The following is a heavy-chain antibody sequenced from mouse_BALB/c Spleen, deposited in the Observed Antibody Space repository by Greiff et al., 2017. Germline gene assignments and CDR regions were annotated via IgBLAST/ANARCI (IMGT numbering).Heavy chain of an antibody. CDR2: IWAGGST. Sequence: LQESGPGLVAPSQSLSITCTVSGFSLTSYGVHWVRQPPGKGLEWLGVIWAGGSTNYNSALMSRLSISKDNSKSQVFLKMNSLQTDDTAMYYCARDGGDYDDGAWFAYWGQGTLVTVSA. J-gene: IGHJ3*01. D-gene: IGHD2-4*01. V-gene: IGHV2-9*02. CDR3: ARDGGDYDDGAWFAY. CDR1: GFSLTSYG.